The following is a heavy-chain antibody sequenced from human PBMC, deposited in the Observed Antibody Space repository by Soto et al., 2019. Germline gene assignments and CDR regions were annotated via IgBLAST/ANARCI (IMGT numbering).Heavy chain of an antibody. CDR1: GFTFSSYW. V-gene: IGHV3-7*03. D-gene: IGHD4-17*01. J-gene: IGHJ6*02. CDR3: ARDHYGDYPIYYYYYGIDV. CDR2: IKQDGSEK. Sequence: GGSLRLSCAASGFTFSSYWMSWVRQAPGKGLEWVANIKQDGSEKYYVDSVKGRFTISRDNAKNSLYLQMNSLRAEDTAVYYCARDHYGDYPIYYYYYGIDVWGQGTTVTVSS.